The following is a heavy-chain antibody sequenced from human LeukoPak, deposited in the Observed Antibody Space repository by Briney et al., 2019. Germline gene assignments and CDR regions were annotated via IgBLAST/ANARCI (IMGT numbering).Heavy chain of an antibody. D-gene: IGHD5-18*01. CDR3: AKDPPTVMANAFHI. CDR2: ISGSGGTT. V-gene: IGHV3-23*01. J-gene: IGHJ3*02. Sequence: GGSLRLSCAASGFTFSSYGMSWVRQAPGKGPEWVSSISGSGGTTYYADSVKGRFTIPRDNSKNTLYLQMNSLRADDTAVYSCAKDPPTVMANAFHIWGQGTMVTVS. CDR1: GFTFSSYG.